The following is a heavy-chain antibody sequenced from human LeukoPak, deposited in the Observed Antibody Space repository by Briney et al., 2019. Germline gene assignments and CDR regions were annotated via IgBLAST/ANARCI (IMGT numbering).Heavy chain of an antibody. CDR3: AADRRAQGYYYGLGGFDV. Sequence: SVKVSCKASGFTFTNFPLQWVRQIRGQRLEWIGWIVIDSDSANTNFAKKFQETVTLTRDMSTSTAYMEINNLRSEDTAVYYCAADRRAQGYYYGLGGFDVWGQGTLVTVSS. CDR1: GFTFTNFP. D-gene: IGHD3-10*01. J-gene: IGHJ4*02. V-gene: IGHV1-58*01. CDR2: IVIDSDSANT.